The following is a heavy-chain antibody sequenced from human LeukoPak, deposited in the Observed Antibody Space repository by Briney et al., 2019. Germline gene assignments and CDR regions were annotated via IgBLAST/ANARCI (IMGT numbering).Heavy chain of an antibody. Sequence: SETLSLTCTVSGGSIGSYYWSWIRQPPGKGLEWIGEINHSGSTNYNPSLKSRVTISADTSKNQFSLKLSSVTAADTAVYYCASRKLGNDYWGQGTLVTVSS. CDR2: INHSGST. CDR3: ASRKLGNDY. CDR1: GGSIGSYY. D-gene: IGHD7-27*01. V-gene: IGHV4-34*01. J-gene: IGHJ4*02.